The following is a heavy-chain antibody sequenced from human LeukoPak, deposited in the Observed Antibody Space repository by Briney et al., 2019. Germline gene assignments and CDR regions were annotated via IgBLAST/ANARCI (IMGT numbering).Heavy chain of an antibody. CDR3: VRTRYCSSTNCPPGDY. CDR1: GFTVRSNY. CDR2: IWYDGINK. D-gene: IGHD2-2*01. V-gene: IGHV3-33*08. Sequence: PGGSLRLSCAAAGFTVRSNYISWVRQAPGKGLEWVAVIWYDGINKYYSDSVKGRFTISRDNSKNTLYVQMNSLRAEDTAVYYCVRTRYCSSTNCPPGDYWGQGTLVTVSS. J-gene: IGHJ4*02.